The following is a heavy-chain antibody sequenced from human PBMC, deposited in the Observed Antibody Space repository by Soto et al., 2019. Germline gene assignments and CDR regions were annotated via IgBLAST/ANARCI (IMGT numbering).Heavy chain of an antibody. D-gene: IGHD3-9*01. CDR2: INPSGGST. J-gene: IGHJ4*02. Sequence: ASVKGSLQASGYTFPPYHMHWVRQAPGQVLEWMGIINPSGGSTSYAQKFQGRVTMTRDTSTSTVYMELSSLRSEDTAVYYCARLEDYDILTGYVLADYWGQGTLVTVSS. CDR1: GYTFPPYH. CDR3: ARLEDYDILTGYVLADY. V-gene: IGHV1-46*01.